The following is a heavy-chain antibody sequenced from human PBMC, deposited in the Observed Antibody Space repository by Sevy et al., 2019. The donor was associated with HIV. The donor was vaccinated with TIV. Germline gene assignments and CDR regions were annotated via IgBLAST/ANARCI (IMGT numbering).Heavy chain of an antibody. D-gene: IGHD3-10*01. J-gene: IGHJ4*02. CDR2: LYPGGTT. CDR1: GFTVSSNY. CDR3: VVRGVDAGGPFDY. V-gene: IGHV3-53*01. Sequence: GGSLRLSCAASGFTVSSNYISWVRQAPGKGLEWVSLLYPGGTTFYADSVKGRFTISRDNSQNTLYLQMNSLRDEDTAVYYGVVRGVDAGGPFDYWGQGALVTVSS.